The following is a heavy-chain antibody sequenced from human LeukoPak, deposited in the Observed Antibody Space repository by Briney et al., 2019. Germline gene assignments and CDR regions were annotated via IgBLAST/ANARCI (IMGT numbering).Heavy chain of an antibody. CDR2: IYTSGST. D-gene: IGHD3-16*01. CDR1: GGSISSGSYY. V-gene: IGHV4-61*02. CDR3: ARGGGKPNWFDP. Sequence: SETLSLTCTVSGGSISSGSYYWSWIRQPAGKGLEWIGRIYTSGSTNYNPSLKSRVTISVDTSKNQFSLKLSSVTAADTAVYYCARGGGKPNWFDPWGQGTLVTVSS. J-gene: IGHJ5*02.